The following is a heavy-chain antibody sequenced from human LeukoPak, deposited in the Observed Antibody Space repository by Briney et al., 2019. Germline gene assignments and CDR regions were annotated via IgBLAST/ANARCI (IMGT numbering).Heavy chain of an antibody. V-gene: IGHV4-39*07. CDR2: IYYSGST. CDR1: GTSASSCSYS. CDR3: AREVMRYQHMNWFDP. J-gene: IGHJ5*02. D-gene: IGHD3-16*01. Sequence: PSETLSLTCIVSGTSASSCSYSCGWIPPPPRTSLAWIGSIYYSGSTYYNPSLKSRVSLSVDTSKNHFSLKLSSVTAADTAVYYCAREVMRYQHMNWFDPWGQGTLVTVSS.